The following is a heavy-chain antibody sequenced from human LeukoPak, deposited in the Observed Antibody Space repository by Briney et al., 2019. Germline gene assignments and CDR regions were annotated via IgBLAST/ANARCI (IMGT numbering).Heavy chain of an antibody. CDR1: GFTFSIYA. D-gene: IGHD6-19*01. Sequence: GGSLRLSCAASGFTFSIYAMSWVRQAPGKGLEWVSVIRDSGDNTYYADAGKGRFTISRDNSKKTLHLQMNSLRAEDTAVYYCAKHGYNSGVYDAFDIWGQGTRVTVSS. CDR3: AKHGYNSGVYDAFDI. CDR2: IRDSGDNT. V-gene: IGHV3-23*01. J-gene: IGHJ3*02.